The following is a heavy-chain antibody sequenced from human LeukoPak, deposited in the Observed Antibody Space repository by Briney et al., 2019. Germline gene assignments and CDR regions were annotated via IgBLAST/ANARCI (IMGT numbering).Heavy chain of an antibody. CDR2: ISGSGGST. J-gene: IGHJ4*02. V-gene: IGHV3-23*01. D-gene: IGHD3-16*01. CDR3: AKARIMITFGTDQIDY. CDR1: GFTFSSYG. Sequence: PGGSLRLSCAASGFTFSSYGMSWVRQAPGKGLEWVSAISGSGGSTYYADSGKGRFTISRDNSKNTLYLQMNSLRAEDTAVYYCAKARIMITFGTDQIDYWGQGTLVTVSS.